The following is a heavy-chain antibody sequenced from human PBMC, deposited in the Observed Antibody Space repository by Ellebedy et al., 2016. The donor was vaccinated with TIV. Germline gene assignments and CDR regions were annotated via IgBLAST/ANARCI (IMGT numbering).Heavy chain of an antibody. CDR3: ARLSCGSTSRGGQAFDI. J-gene: IGHJ3*02. CDR1: GGTFSNYA. V-gene: IGHV1-18*04. D-gene: IGHD2-2*01. CDR2: ISAYNRNT. Sequence: ASVKVSXKASGGTFSNYAISWVRQAPGQGLEWMGWISAYNRNTNYAQKLQGRVTMTTDTSTSTANMELRSLRSDDTAVYYCARLSCGSTSRGGQAFDIWGQGTMVTVSS.